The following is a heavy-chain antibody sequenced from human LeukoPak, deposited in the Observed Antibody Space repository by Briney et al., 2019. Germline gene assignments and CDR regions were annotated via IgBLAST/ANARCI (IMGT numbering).Heavy chain of an antibody. CDR3: ARDLSPLLEWFSDFGYYYYGMDV. Sequence: GRSLRLSCAASGFTFSSYGMHWVRQAPGKGLEWVAVISYDGSNKYYADSVKGRFTISRDNSKNTLYLQMNSLRAEDTAVYYCARDLSPLLEWFSDFGYYYYGMDVWGQGTTVTVSS. J-gene: IGHJ6*02. CDR1: GFTFSSYG. D-gene: IGHD3-3*01. CDR2: ISYDGSNK. V-gene: IGHV3-30*03.